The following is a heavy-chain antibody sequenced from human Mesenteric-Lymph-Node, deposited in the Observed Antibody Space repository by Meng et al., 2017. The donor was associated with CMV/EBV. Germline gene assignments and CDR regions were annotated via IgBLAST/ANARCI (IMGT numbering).Heavy chain of an antibody. CDR1: GVTFSDYY. CDR3: ARGRGRGYSYGTSDF. V-gene: IGHV3-11*04. Sequence: GVTFSDYYRTWSRQPPGKGLEWLSRISDSDNTAYYADSVKGRFAISRDNANNSLFLQMHSLTAEDTAVYYCARGRGRGYSYGTSDFWGQGTLVTVSS. CDR2: ISDSDNTA. D-gene: IGHD5-18*01. J-gene: IGHJ4*02.